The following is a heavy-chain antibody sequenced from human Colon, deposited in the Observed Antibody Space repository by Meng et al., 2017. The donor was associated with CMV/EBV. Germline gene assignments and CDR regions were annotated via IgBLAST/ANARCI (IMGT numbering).Heavy chain of an antibody. CDR3: ARDSYGMDV. J-gene: IGHJ6*02. CDR1: GFTLSGYS. V-gene: IGHV3-21*01. Sequence: GGSLRLSCAASGFTLSGYSMHWVRQAPGKGLEWVSSISGTSTYIYYADSVKGRFTISRDDAKKSLYLQMNCLRVEDTAVYYCARDSYGMDVWGQGTTVTVSS. CDR2: ISGTSTYI.